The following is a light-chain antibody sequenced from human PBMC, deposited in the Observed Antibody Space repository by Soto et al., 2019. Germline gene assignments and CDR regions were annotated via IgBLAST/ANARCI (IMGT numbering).Light chain of an antibody. J-gene: IGKJ1*01. Sequence: EIVMTQSPATLSVSPGERATLSCRASESVSSNLAWYQQKPGQAPRLPFYGASTRATDIPARFSGTGSGTEFTLTISSLQSEDFAVYYCQQHSKWPRTFGQGTKVDIK. V-gene: IGKV3-15*01. CDR1: ESVSSN. CDR2: GAS. CDR3: QQHSKWPRT.